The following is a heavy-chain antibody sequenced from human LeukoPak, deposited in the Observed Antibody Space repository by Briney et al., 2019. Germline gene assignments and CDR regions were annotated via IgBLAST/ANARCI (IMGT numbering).Heavy chain of an antibody. J-gene: IGHJ6*03. CDR3: ARAAKYYYDSIPSRYYYMDV. Sequence: GASVKVSCKASGGTFSSYAISWVRQAPGQGLEWMGIINPSGGSTSYAQKFQGRVTMTRDMSTSTVYMELSSLRSEDTAVYYCARAAKYYYDSIPSRYYYMDVWGKGTTVTISS. CDR1: GGTFSSYA. D-gene: IGHD3-22*01. CDR2: INPSGGST. V-gene: IGHV1-46*01.